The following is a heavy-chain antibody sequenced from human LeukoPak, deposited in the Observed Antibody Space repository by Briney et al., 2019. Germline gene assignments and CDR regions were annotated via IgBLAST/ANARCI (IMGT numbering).Heavy chain of an antibody. CDR1: GGSISSGSYY. CDR3: ARDLLVREAAAGLFDP. V-gene: IGHV4-61*02. Sequence: PSETLSLTCTVSGGSISSGSYYWSWIRQPAGKGLEWIGRIYTSGSTYYNPSLKSRVTISVDTSKNQFSLKLSSVTAADTAVYYCARDLLVREAAAGLFDPWGQGTLVTVSS. J-gene: IGHJ5*02. CDR2: IYTSGST. D-gene: IGHD6-13*01.